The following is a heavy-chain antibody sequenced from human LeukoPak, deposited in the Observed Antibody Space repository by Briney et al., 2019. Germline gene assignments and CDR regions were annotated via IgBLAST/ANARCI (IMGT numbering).Heavy chain of an antibody. CDR1: GFTFGTYW. CDR2: IKQDGSEK. Sequence: GGSLRLSCAASGFTFGTYWMSWVRQAPGKGLEWVANIKQDGSEKYYVDSVKGRFTISRDNAKNSLYLQMNTLRPEDTAVYYCARERQNKDFWSGGDYWGQGMLVTVSS. J-gene: IGHJ4*02. V-gene: IGHV3-7*01. CDR3: ARERQNKDFWSGGDY. D-gene: IGHD3-3*01.